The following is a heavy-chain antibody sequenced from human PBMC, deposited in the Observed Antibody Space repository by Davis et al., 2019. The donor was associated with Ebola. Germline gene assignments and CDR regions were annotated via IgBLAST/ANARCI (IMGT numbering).Heavy chain of an antibody. J-gene: IGHJ3*02. CDR2: INHSGST. CDR3: ARPRRRHVDAFDI. CDR1: GGSFSGYY. V-gene: IGHV4-34*01. Sequence: PGGSLRLSCAVYGGSFSGYYWSWIRQPPGKGLEWIGEINHSGSTNYNPSLKSRVTISVDTSKNQFSLKLSSVTAADTAVYYCARPRRRHVDAFDIWGQGTMVTVSS.